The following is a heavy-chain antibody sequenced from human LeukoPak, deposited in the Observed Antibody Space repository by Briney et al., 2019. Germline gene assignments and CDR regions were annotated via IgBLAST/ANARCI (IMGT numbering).Heavy chain of an antibody. D-gene: IGHD3-3*01. CDR2: INHSGST. J-gene: IGHJ3*02. V-gene: IGHV4-34*01. CDR1: GGSFSGYY. Sequence: SETLSLTCTVYGGSFSGYYWSWIRQPPGKGLEWIGEINHSGSTNYNPSLKSRVTISVDTSKNQFSLKLSSVTAADTAVYYCARLTPYYDFWSGYYHDAFDIWGQGTMVTVSS. CDR3: ARLTPYYDFWSGYYHDAFDI.